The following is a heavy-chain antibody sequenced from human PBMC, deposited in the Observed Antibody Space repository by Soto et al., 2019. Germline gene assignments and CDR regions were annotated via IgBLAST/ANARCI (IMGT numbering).Heavy chain of an antibody. J-gene: IGHJ3*02. Sequence: SETLSLTCTVSGDSISTDYWIWIRQSPGKGLEWIGFIYYGGSTNYDPSLKSRVTISVDTSKNQFSLKLSSVTAADTAVYFCARRYGLSAFDIWGQGTMVTLSS. CDR3: ARRYGLSAFDI. D-gene: IGHD3-10*01. CDR2: IYYGGST. V-gene: IGHV4-59*08. CDR1: GDSISTDY.